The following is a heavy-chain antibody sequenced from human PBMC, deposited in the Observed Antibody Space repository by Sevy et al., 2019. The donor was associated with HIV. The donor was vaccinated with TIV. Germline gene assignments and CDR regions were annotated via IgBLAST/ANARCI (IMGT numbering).Heavy chain of an antibody. D-gene: IGHD1-26*01. J-gene: IGHJ4*01. V-gene: IGHV3-7*01. Sequence: GGSLRLSCAASRFTFKTYWMSWVRQAPGKGLEWVGNIKEDGSAKYYAGSVRGRFTISRDNAKNSLYLQMSSLKVAEAAVYYCARDSPGYGGYSYWGQGTLVTVSS. CDR3: ARDSPGYGGYSY. CDR2: IKEDGSAK. CDR1: RFTFKTYW.